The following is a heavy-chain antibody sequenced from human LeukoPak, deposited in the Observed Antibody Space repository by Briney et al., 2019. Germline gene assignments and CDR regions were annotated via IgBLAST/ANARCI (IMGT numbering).Heavy chain of an antibody. D-gene: IGHD3-22*01. CDR2: INHSGST. V-gene: IGHV4-39*07. CDR3: ARRRTTYPYDSSGYFDY. Sequence: KPSETLSLTCTVSGGSISSSGYYWSWIRQPPGKGLEWIGEINHSGSTNYNPSLKSRVTISVDTSKNQFSLKLSSVTAADTAVYYCARRRTTYPYDSSGYFDYWGQGTLVTVSS. J-gene: IGHJ4*02. CDR1: GGSISSSGYY.